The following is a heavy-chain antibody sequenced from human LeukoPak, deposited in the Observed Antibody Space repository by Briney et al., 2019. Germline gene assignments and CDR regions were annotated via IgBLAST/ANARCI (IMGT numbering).Heavy chain of an antibody. CDR2: IYPGDSDT. CDR3: ARPHTLDRTTKYYFDY. J-gene: IGHJ4*02. CDR1: GYTFATSW. Sequence: GESLKISCKVSGYTFATSWIGWVRQMPGKGLEWMGIIYPGDSDTKYSPSLQGQVTISADKSIDTTYLQWSSLKASDSAMYYCARPHTLDRTTKYYFDYWGQGTLVTVSS. V-gene: IGHV5-51*01. D-gene: IGHD1-26*01.